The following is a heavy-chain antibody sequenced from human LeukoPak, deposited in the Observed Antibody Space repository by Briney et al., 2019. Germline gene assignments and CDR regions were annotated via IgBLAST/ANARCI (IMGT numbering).Heavy chain of an antibody. CDR1: GYTFTSYA. CDR2: INAGHGNT. Sequence: ASVKVSCKASGYTFTSYALHWVRQAPGQRLEWMGWINAGHGNTKYSQKFQGRVTITRDTSASTAYMELSSLRSEDTAVYYCARGTVVPAANENWFDPWGQGTLVTVSS. J-gene: IGHJ5*02. D-gene: IGHD2-2*01. V-gene: IGHV1-3*01. CDR3: ARGTVVPAANENWFDP.